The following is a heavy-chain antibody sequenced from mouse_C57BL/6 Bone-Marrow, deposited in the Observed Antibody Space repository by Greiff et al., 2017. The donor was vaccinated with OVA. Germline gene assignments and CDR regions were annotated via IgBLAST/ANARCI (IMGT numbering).Heavy chain of an antibody. Sequence: VKLMESGAELVKPGASVKVSCKASGYTFTSYWMHWVKQRPGQGLEWIGRIHPSDSDTNYNQKFKGKATLTVDKSSSTAYMQLSSLTSEDSAVYYCAILVGWALPWFAYWGQGTLVTVSA. CDR3: AILVGWALPWFAY. CDR1: GYTFTSYW. J-gene: IGHJ3*01. CDR2: IHPSDSDT. V-gene: IGHV1-74*01. D-gene: IGHD1-1*02.